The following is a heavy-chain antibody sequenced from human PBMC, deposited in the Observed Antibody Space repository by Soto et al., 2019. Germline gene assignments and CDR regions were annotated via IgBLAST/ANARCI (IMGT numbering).Heavy chain of an antibody. CDR2: IYWDDDK. CDR1: GFSLSTSGVG. V-gene: IGHV2-5*02. Sequence: QITLKESGPTLVKPTQTLTLTCTFSGFSLSTSGVGVGWIRQPPGKALEWLALIYWDDDKRYSPSLKSRLTITQDTSKNQVVLTMTNMDPVDTATYFCAHNEAVTGPLDYWGQGTLVTVSS. D-gene: IGHD2-21*02. CDR3: AHNEAVTGPLDY. J-gene: IGHJ4*02.